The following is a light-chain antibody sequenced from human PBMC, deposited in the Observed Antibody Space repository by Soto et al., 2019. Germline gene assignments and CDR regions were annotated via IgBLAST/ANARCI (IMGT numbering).Light chain of an antibody. CDR1: QGISNY. V-gene: IGKV1-27*01. CDR2: AAS. Sequence: DIQMTQSPSTLSASVGARVTITCRASQGISNYLAWYQQKPGKVPKLLIYAASTLQSGVPSRFSGSGSGTEFTLTISSLQPEDVATYYCQKYNSAPRTFGQGTKVDIK. J-gene: IGKJ1*01. CDR3: QKYNSAPRT.